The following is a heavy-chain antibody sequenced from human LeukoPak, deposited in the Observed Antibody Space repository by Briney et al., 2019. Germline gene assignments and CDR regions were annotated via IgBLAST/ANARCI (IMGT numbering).Heavy chain of an antibody. Sequence: PGRSLRLSCAASGFTFSSYGMHWVRQAPGKGLEWVAVISYDGSNKYYADSVKGRFTISRDNSKNTLYLQMNSLRAEDTAVYYCARGVYDFWSGPYYYYYYGMDVWGQGTTVTVSS. CDR3: ARGVYDFWSGPYYYYYYGMDV. D-gene: IGHD3-3*01. CDR2: ISYDGSNK. CDR1: GFTFSSYG. V-gene: IGHV3-30*03. J-gene: IGHJ6*02.